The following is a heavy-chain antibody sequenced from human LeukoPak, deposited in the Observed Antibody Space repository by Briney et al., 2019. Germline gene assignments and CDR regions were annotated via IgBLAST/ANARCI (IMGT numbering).Heavy chain of an antibody. CDR3: AREGDYEILTGYPPVNY. D-gene: IGHD3-9*01. CDR2: ISAYNGNT. Sequence: ASVKVSCKASGYTFTSYGISWVRQAPGQGLEWMGWISAYNGNTNYAQKLQGRVTMTTDTSTSTAYMELRSLRSDDTAVYYCAREGDYEILTGYPPVNYWGQGTLVTVSS. V-gene: IGHV1-18*01. J-gene: IGHJ4*02. CDR1: GYTFTSYG.